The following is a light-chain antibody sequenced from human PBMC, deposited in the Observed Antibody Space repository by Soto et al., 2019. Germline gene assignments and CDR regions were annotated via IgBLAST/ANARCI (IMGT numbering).Light chain of an antibody. CDR3: QQYGRSPLMYT. CDR1: QSITSNF. J-gene: IGKJ2*01. Sequence: ETVLTQSPGTLSLSPGERATLSCRASQSITSNFLAWYQQKPGQAPRLLIYGASTRAAGVPDRFSGSGSGTDFTLTITRLEPEDFAVYYCQQYGRSPLMYTFGQGTKLGV. V-gene: IGKV3-20*01. CDR2: GAS.